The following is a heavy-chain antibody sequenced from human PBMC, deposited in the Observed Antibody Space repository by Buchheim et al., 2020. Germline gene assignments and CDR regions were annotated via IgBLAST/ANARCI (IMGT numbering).Heavy chain of an antibody. CDR2: ISHGGRT. CDR1: GYSISNDYY. V-gene: IGHV4-38-2*01. Sequence: QVQLQESGPGLVKPSETLSLTCAASGYSISNDYYWGWIRQPPGKGLEWIGSISHGGRTFYNPSLKSRVTVSLDASKNHFSLTLTSVTAPDTAMYYCARMGYSGSYYDPWGRGTL. CDR3: ARMGYSGSYYDP. J-gene: IGHJ5*02. D-gene: IGHD1-26*01.